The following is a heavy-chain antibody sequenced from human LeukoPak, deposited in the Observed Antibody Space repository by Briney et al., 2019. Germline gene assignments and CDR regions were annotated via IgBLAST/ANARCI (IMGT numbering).Heavy chain of an antibody. CDR1: GGSISSYY. D-gene: IGHD6-13*01. CDR2: IYYSGST. J-gene: IGHJ6*02. CDR3: ARDRGIAAAGAPPDYYYGMDV. V-gene: IGHV4-59*01. Sequence: PSETLSLTCTVSGGSISSYYSSWIRQPPGKGLEWIGYIYYSGSTNYNPSLKSRVTISVGTSKNQFSLKLSSVTAADTAVYYCARDRGIAAAGAPPDYYYGMDVWGQGTTVTVSS.